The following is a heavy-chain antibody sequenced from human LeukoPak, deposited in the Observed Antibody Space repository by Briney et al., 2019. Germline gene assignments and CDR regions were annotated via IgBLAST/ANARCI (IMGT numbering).Heavy chain of an antibody. CDR2: IYYSGST. CDR1: GGSISSYY. V-gene: IGHV4-59*08. Sequence: SETLSLTCTVSGGSISSYYWSWIRQPPGKGLEWIGYIYYSGSTYYNPSLKSRVTISVDTSKNQFSVKLNSVTAADTAVYYCARHVSPVAGPDYYFDHWGQGTLVTVSS. J-gene: IGHJ4*02. D-gene: IGHD6-19*01. CDR3: ARHVSPVAGPDYYFDH.